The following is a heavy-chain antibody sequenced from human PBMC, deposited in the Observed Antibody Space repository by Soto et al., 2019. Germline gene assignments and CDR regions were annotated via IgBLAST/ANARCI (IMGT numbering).Heavy chain of an antibody. CDR1: GFSLSNARMG. D-gene: IGHD5-12*01. J-gene: IGHJ4*02. V-gene: IGHV2-26*01. CDR2: IFSNDEK. CDR3: ALRVATIRRENYFDY. Sequence: QVTLKESGPVLVKPTETLTLTCTVSGFSLSNARMGVSWIRQPPAKALEWLAHIFSNDEKSYSTSLKSRLTISKDTSKSQVVLTMTNMDPVDTATYYCALRVATIRRENYFDYWGQGTLVTVSS.